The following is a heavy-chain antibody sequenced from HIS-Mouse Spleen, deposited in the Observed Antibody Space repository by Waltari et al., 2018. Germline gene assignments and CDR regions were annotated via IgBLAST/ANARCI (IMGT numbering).Heavy chain of an antibody. CDR3: VVSGS. CDR1: GFTFRSYG. V-gene: IGHV3-30*03. D-gene: IGHD1-26*01. CDR2: ISYDGSNK. Sequence: QVQLVESGGGVVQPGRSLSLPCAASGFTFRSYGLHWVRQAPGKGLEWVAVISYDGSNKYYADSVKGRFTISRDNSKNTLYLQMNSLRAEDTAVYYCVVSGSWGQGTMVTVSS. J-gene: IGHJ3*01.